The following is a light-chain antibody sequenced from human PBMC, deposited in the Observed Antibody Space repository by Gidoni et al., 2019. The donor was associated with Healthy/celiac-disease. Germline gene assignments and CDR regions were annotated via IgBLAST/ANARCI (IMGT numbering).Light chain of an antibody. CDR3: QPYDNLPLT. Sequence: DIQMTQSPSSLSASVGDRVTITCQASQDISNYLNWYQQKPGKAPKLLIYDASNLETGVPSRFSGSGSGTDFTFTISRLQPDDIATYYCQPYDNLPLTFGGGTKVEIK. J-gene: IGKJ4*01. V-gene: IGKV1-33*01. CDR2: DAS. CDR1: QDISNY.